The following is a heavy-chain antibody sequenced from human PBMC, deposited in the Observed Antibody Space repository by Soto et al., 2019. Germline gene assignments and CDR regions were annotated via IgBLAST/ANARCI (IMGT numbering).Heavy chain of an antibody. Sequence: GGSLRLSCAASGFTFSSYAMSWVRQAPGKGLEWVSAISGSGGSTYYADSVKGRFTISRDNSKNTLYLQMNSLRAEDTAVYYCAKDGGLVINEYYFDYWGQGTLVTVSS. J-gene: IGHJ4*02. CDR2: ISGSGGST. D-gene: IGHD3-9*01. CDR3: AKDGGLVINEYYFDY. V-gene: IGHV3-23*01. CDR1: GFTFSSYA.